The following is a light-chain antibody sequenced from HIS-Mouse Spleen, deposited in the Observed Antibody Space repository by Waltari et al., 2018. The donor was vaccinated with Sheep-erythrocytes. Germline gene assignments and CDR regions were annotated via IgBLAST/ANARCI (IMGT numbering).Light chain of an antibody. CDR1: SSDVGGYNY. Sequence: QSALTQPPSASGSPGQSVTISCTGTSSDVGGYNYVSWYQQHPDKAPKLMIYEVSKRPSAVPGRFHGSKSGNTATRTVSWLQTEDEADDYCSSYAGIYWVFGGGTKLTVL. J-gene: IGLJ3*02. V-gene: IGLV2-8*01. CDR3: SSYAGIYWV. CDR2: EVS.